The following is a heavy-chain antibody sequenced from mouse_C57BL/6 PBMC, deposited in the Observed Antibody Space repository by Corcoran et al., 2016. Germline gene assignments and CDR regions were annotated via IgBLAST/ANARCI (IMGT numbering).Heavy chain of an antibody. D-gene: IGHD2-10*01. Sequence: DVQLQESGPGLVKPSQSLSLTCSVTGYSITSGYYWNWIRQFPGNKLEWMGYISYDGSNNYNPSLKNRISITRDTSKNQFFLKLNSVTTEDTATYYCARRLLFDYWGQGTTLTVSS. J-gene: IGHJ2*01. CDR1: GYSITSGYY. CDR2: ISYDGSN. V-gene: IGHV3-6*01. CDR3: ARRLLFDY.